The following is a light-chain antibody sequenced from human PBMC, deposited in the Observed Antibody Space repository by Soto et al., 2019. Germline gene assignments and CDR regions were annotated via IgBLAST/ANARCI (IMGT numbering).Light chain of an antibody. CDR3: QAWDTSAVL. J-gene: IGLJ2*01. V-gene: IGLV3-1*01. CDR2: QDT. Sequence: SYELTQPPSVSVSPRQTASISCSGDELGDKYASWYQQKPGQAPVLIMNQDTKRPSGIPERFSGSNSGNTATLTISGTQAMDEADYYCQAWDTSAVLFGGGTKLTVL. CDR1: ELGDKY.